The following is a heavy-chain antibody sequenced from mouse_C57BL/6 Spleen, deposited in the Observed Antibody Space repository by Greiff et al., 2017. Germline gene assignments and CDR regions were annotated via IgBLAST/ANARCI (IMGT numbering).Heavy chain of an antibody. V-gene: IGHV14-4*01. J-gene: IGHJ3*01. D-gene: IGHD1-1*01. CDR2: IDPENGDT. CDR1: GFNIKDHY. Sequence: VQLQQSGAELVRPGASVKLSCTASGFNIKDHYMHWVKQRPEQGLEWIGWIDPENGDTEYASKFQGKATITADTSSNTAYLQLSSLTSEDTAVYYCTTAVYGSSPCFAYWGQGTLVTVSA. CDR3: TTAVYGSSPCFAY.